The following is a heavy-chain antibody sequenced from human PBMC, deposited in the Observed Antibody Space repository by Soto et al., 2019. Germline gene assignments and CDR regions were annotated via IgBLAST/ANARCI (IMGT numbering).Heavy chain of an antibody. J-gene: IGHJ6*02. D-gene: IGHD6-19*01. CDR2: IYSGGST. V-gene: IGHV3-53*01. Sequence: PGGSLRLSCAASGFTVSSNYMSWVRQAPGKGLEWVSVIYSGGSTYYADSVKGRFTISRDNSKNTLYLQMNSLRADDTAVYYCARDRSIAVAGNYYYGMDVWGQGTTVTVSS. CDR1: GFTVSSNY. CDR3: ARDRSIAVAGNYYYGMDV.